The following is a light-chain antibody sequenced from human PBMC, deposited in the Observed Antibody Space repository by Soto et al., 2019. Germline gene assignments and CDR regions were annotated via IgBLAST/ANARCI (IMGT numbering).Light chain of an antibody. CDR1: SSDVGSYNL. V-gene: IGLV2-23*02. CDR3: CSYAGSSTF. CDR2: EVS. Sequence: QSALTQPASVSVSPGQSITISCTGTSSDVGSYNLVSWYQQHPGKAPKLMIYEVSKRPSGVSNRFSGSKSGNTASLTISGLQAEDEADYYCCSYAGSSTFFGTGTKLTVL. J-gene: IGLJ1*01.